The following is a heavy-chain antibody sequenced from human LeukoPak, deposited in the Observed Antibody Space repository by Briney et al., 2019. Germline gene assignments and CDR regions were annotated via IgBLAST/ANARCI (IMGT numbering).Heavy chain of an antibody. Sequence: SETLSLTCTVSGGSISSYYWSWIRQAPGKGLEWIGYIYYSGSTNYNPSLKSRVTISVDTSKNKFSLKLSSVTAADTAVYYCARASAVAGLDYWGQGTLVTVSS. J-gene: IGHJ4*02. CDR1: GGSISSYY. CDR2: IYYSGST. CDR3: ARASAVAGLDY. D-gene: IGHD6-19*01. V-gene: IGHV4-59*01.